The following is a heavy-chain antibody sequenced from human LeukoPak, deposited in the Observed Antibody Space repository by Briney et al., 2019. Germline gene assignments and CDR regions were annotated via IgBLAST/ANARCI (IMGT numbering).Heavy chain of an antibody. CDR3: ARAAMPVAGRPLDF. Sequence: KPSETLSLTCTVSGGSVNCYYWNWIRQPPGKGLEWIGYIYYGGSAKYNPSLKSRINISVDTSKNQFSLRLNSVTAADTAVYYCARAAMPVAGRPLDFWGQGTLVTVFS. CDR2: IYYGGSA. V-gene: IGHV4-59*02. D-gene: IGHD6-19*01. CDR1: GGSVNCYY. J-gene: IGHJ4*02.